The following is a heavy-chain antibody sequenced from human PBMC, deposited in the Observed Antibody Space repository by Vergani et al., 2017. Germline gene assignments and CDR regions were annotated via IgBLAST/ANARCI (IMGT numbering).Heavy chain of an antibody. CDR1: GGSISSSSYY. D-gene: IGHD2-15*01. V-gene: IGHV4-39*01. CDR2: IYYSGST. J-gene: IGHJ4*02. Sequence: QLQLQESGPGLVKPSETLSLTCTVSGGSISSSSYYWGWIRQPPGKGLEWIGSIYYSGSTYYNPSLKSRVTISVDTSKNQFSLKLSSVTAADTAVYYCATERYCSGGSCYSAPYXFDYWGQGTLVTVSS. CDR3: ATERYCSGGSCYSAPYXFDY.